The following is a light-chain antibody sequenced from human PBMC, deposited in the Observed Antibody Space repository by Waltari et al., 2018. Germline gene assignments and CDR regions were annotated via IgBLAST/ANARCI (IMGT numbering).Light chain of an antibody. J-gene: IGLJ2*01. CDR2: KDS. CDR3: QSADSSGTYVV. Sequence: SYELTQPPSVSVFPGQTARITCSGDALPKQYAYWYQQKPGQAPVLVIYKDSERPSGSPGRFSGSSSGTTVTLTISGVQAEDEADYYCQSADSSGTYVVFGGGTKLTVL. V-gene: IGLV3-25*03. CDR1: ALPKQY.